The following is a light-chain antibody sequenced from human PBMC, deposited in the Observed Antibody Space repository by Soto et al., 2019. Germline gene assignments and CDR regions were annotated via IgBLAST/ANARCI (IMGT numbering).Light chain of an antibody. CDR1: QSIHTS. V-gene: IGKV3-11*01. Sequence: VFTQYPATLALSPGGRTTLSCRASQSIHTSLAWYQQKSGKPPRLVIYDSTLRANGVPDRFGGSRSGTEFTLTINSLEPEDFAVYYCQQRNVWPPITFGQGTRLEIK. CDR2: DST. CDR3: QQRNVWPPIT. J-gene: IGKJ5*01.